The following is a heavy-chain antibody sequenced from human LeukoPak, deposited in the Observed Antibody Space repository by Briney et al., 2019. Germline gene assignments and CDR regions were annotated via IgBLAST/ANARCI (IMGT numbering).Heavy chain of an antibody. CDR1: DGSITNYD. J-gene: IGHJ4*02. Sequence: SETLPLTCTVSDGSITNYDWGWVRQPPGKGLEFIGHVHYSGTTNYNPSLRSRVTISIDTSKKHFFLKLKSVTAADTAVYYCATGYGDFRVEGRYFYSWGQGTLVTVSS. V-gene: IGHV4-59*01. CDR2: VHYSGTT. D-gene: IGHD4-17*01. CDR3: ATGYGDFRVEGRYFYS.